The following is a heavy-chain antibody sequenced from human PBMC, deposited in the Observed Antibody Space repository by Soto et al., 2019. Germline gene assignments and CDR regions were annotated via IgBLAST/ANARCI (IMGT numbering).Heavy chain of an antibody. J-gene: IGHJ4*02. Sequence: QIHLVQSGPEVKKPGASVKVSCKASGYKFTSYGITWVRQAPGQGLEWMGWISGYNGDTKFGQKVQGRVTLTTDTSTITAYMELRSLRSDDTAVYYCARDQWMVPRGGYDWGQGTLVTVSS. CDR3: ARDQWMVPRGGYD. V-gene: IGHV1-18*01. D-gene: IGHD6-19*01. CDR2: ISGYNGDT. CDR1: GYKFTSYG.